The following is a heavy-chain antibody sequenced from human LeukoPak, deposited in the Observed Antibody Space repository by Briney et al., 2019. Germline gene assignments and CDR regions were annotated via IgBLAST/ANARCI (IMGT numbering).Heavy chain of an antibody. CDR2: INPNRGGT. D-gene: IGHD3-22*01. J-gene: IGHJ4*02. CDR3: ARDPNYYDSSGYLYYFDY. V-gene: IGHV1-2*02. CDR1: GYTFNGYY. Sequence: SSVKVSCKASGYTFNGYYKHWVRQAPGQGLEWMGWINPNRGGTNYAQKFQGRVTMTRDTSISTAYMELSRLRSDDTAVYYCARDPNYYDSSGYLYYFDYWGQGNLVTVSS.